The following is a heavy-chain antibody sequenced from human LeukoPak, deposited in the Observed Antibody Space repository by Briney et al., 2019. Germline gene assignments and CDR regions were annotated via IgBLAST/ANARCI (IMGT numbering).Heavy chain of an antibody. CDR1: GFTFSSYW. CDR2: IKQDGSEK. J-gene: IGHJ4*02. Sequence: GGSLRLSCAASGFTFSSYWMSWVRQAPGKGLEWVANIKQDGSEKYYVDSVKGRFTISRDNAKNSLYLQMNSLRAEDTAVYYCANTCSGGSCYSGDYWSQGTLVTVSS. V-gene: IGHV3-7*01. D-gene: IGHD2-15*01. CDR3: ANTCSGGSCYSGDY.